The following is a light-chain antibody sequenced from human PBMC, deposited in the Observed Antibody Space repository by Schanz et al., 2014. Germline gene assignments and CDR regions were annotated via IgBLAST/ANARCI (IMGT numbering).Light chain of an antibody. CDR1: QDISSY. CDR2: AAS. CDR3: QQYLNFPRT. V-gene: IGKV1D-8*01. J-gene: IGKJ1*01. Sequence: VIWMTQSPSLLSASTGDRVTINCRMSQDISSYLAWYRQKPGKAPELLIYAASTLQTGVPSRFSGSGSGTDFTLTISCLQSEDFATYYCQQYLNFPRTFGQGTKVEI.